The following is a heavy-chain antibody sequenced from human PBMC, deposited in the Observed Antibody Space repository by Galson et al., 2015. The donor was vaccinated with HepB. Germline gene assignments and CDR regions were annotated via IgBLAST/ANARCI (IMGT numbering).Heavy chain of an antibody. Sequence: SETLSLTCSASGVSMSTRSYYWGWIRQSLGKGLEWIGSVSYSGSTSYNPSLKGRVTISADTSKNQFSLELRSVTAADATVYFCARETVYFSWALDSWGQGTLVTVSS. D-gene: IGHD3-9*01. CDR1: GVSMSTRSYY. V-gene: IGHV4-39*02. CDR3: ARETVYFSWALDS. J-gene: IGHJ5*01. CDR2: VSYSGST.